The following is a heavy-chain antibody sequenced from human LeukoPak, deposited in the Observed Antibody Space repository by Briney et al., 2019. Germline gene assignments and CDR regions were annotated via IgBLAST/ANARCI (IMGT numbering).Heavy chain of an antibody. D-gene: IGHD2-21*01. CDR3: ARRLGRSFDY. CDR1: GYTFINHA. J-gene: IGHJ4*02. V-gene: IGHV1-3*01. Sequence: ASVKVSCKASGYTFINHAIHRVRQAPGQRLEWMGWINVGNGNTKYSQNFQGRITISRDTSATTAYMDLSSLRSEDTAVYYCARRLGRSFDYWGQGTLVTVSP. CDR2: INVGNGNT.